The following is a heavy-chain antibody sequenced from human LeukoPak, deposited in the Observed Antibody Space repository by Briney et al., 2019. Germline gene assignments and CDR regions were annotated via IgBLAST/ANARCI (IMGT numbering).Heavy chain of an antibody. CDR3: ARDIPGDLSGSYAWTGLDDAFDI. CDR2: ISAYNGNT. CDR1: GYTFTSYG. Sequence: ASVKVSCKASGYTFTSYGISWVRQAPGQGLEWMGWISAYNGNTNYAQKLQGRVTMTTDTSTSTAYMELRSLRSDDTAVYYCARDIPGDLSGSYAWTGLDDAFDIWGQGTMVTVSS. J-gene: IGHJ3*02. V-gene: IGHV1-18*01. D-gene: IGHD1-26*01.